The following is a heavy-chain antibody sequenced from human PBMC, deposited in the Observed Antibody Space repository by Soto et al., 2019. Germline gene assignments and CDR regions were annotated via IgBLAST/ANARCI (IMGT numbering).Heavy chain of an antibody. CDR2: IYYSGST. Sequence: PSETLSLTCTVSGGSISSYYWSWIRQPPGKGLEWIGYIYYSGSTNYNPSLKSRVTISVDTSKNQFSQKLSSVTAADTAVYYCAREVRYYYDSSGYLDYWGQGTLVTVSS. V-gene: IGHV4-59*01. CDR3: AREVRYYYDSSGYLDY. CDR1: GGSISSYY. J-gene: IGHJ4*02. D-gene: IGHD3-22*01.